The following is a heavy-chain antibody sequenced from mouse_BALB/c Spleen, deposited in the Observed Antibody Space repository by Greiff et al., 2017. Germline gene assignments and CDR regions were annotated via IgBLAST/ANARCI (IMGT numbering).Heavy chain of an antibody. CDR2: ISSGGST. CDR1: GFTFSSYA. J-gene: IGHJ4*01. Sequence: EVKLEESGGGLVKPGGSLKLSCAASGFTFSSYAMSWVRQTPEKRLEWVASISSGGSTYYPDSVKGRFTISRDNARNILYLQMSSLRSEDTAMYYCARNYEIYAMDYWGQGTSVTVSS. CDR3: ARNYEIYAMDY. V-gene: IGHV5-6-5*01. D-gene: IGHD2-4*01.